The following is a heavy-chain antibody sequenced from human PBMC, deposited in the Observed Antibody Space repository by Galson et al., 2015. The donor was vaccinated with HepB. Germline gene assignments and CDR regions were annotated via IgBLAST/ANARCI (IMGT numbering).Heavy chain of an antibody. D-gene: IGHD6-19*01. J-gene: IGHJ4*02. CDR3: AKDSQYSSGWGLDY. CDR2: ISGSDGRT. V-gene: IGHV3-23*01. Sequence: SLRLSCAASGFTFSSYAMSWVRQAPRKGLEWVSAISGSDGRTYYADSVKGRFTISRDNSKNTLYLQMNSLRAEDTAVYYCAKDSQYSSGWGLDYWGQGTLVTVSS. CDR1: GFTFSSYA.